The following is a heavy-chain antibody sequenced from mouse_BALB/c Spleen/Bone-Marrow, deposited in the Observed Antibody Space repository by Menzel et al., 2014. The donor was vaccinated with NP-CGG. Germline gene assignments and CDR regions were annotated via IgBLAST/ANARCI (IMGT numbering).Heavy chain of an antibody. CDR2: IWSGGST. J-gene: IGHJ2*01. V-gene: IGHV2-2*02. D-gene: IGHD1-1*01. Sequence: VHLVESGPGLVQPSQSLSITCTVSGFSLTSYGVHWVRRSPGKGLEWLGVIWSGGSTDYNAAFISRLSISKDNSKSQVFFKMNSLQANDTAIYYCARNKDTTVGDYWGQGTTLTVSS. CDR1: GFSLTSYG. CDR3: ARNKDTTVGDY.